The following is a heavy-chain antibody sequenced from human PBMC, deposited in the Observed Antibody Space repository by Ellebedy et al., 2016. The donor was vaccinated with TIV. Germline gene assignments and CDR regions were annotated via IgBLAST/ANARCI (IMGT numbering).Heavy chain of an antibody. V-gene: IGHV3-23*01. CDR1: GFTFSSYA. CDR3: AKAPERWLQSYYFDY. J-gene: IGHJ4*02. CDR2: ISGSGGST. D-gene: IGHD5-24*01. Sequence: GESLKISCAASGFTFSSYAMSWVRQAPGKGLEWVSAISGSGGSTYYADSVKGRFTISRDNSKNTLYLQMNSLRAEDTAVYYCAKAPERWLQSYYFDYWGQGTLVTVSS.